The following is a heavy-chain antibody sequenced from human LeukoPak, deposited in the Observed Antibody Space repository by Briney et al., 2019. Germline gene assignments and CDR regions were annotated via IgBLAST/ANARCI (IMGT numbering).Heavy chain of an antibody. J-gene: IGHJ4*02. CDR1: GFPFCSFE. V-gene: IGHV3-48*03. CDR3: ARDFGIVDNRFDY. CDR2: ISKDGGTI. D-gene: IGHD1-14*01. Sequence: GGSLRLSCAASGFPFCSFEMNWVRQAPGQGLEWISDISKDGGTIYYADSVKGRFAISRDNAKNSLYLQMNSLRVEDTAVYYCARDFGIVDNRFDYWGQGALVTVSS.